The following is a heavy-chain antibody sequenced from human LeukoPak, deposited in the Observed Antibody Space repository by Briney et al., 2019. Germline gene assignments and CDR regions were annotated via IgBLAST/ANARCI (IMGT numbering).Heavy chain of an antibody. D-gene: IGHD2-2*02. CDR1: GGSISSSSYY. CDR2: IYYSGST. Sequence: SETLSLTCTVSGGSISSSSYYWGWIRQPQGKGLEWIGSIYYSGSTYYNPSLKSRVTISVDTSKNQFSLKLSSVTAADTAVYYCASLVYCSSTSCYNYYYYYMDVWGKGTTVTVSS. CDR3: ASLVYCSSTSCYNYYYYYMDV. J-gene: IGHJ6*03. V-gene: IGHV4-39*01.